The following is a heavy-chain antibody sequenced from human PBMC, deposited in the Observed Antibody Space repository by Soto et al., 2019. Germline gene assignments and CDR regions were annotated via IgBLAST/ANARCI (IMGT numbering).Heavy chain of an antibody. J-gene: IGHJ4*02. D-gene: IGHD1-26*01. Sequence: ASVKVSCKASGYTFTSYAMHWVRQAPGQRLEWMGWINAGTGNTKYSQKFQGRVTITRDTSASTAYMELSSLRSEDTAVYYCARTGYSGSYCDYWGQGTLVTVSS. CDR2: INAGTGNT. CDR1: GYTFTSYA. V-gene: IGHV1-3*01. CDR3: ARTGYSGSYCDY.